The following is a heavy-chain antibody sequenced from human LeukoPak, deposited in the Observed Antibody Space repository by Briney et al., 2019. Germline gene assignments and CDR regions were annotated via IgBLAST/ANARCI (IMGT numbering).Heavy chain of an antibody. D-gene: IGHD6-19*01. CDR1: GCSITSGSYY. CDR3: ARDEAGTSYYYYMDV. Sequence: SQTLSLTCTVSGCSITSGSYYWSWIRQPAGKGLEWIGRIYTSGSINYNPSLKSRVTISVDTSKNQFSLKLSPVTAADTAVYYCARDEAGTSYYYYMDVWGKGTTVTISS. CDR2: IYTSGSI. V-gene: IGHV4-61*02. J-gene: IGHJ6*03.